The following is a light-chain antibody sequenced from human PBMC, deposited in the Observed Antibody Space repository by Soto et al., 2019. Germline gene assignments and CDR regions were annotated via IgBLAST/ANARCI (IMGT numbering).Light chain of an antibody. J-gene: IGKJ4*01. V-gene: IGKV4-1*01. CDR1: QSILYSSSNKNF. CDR2: WAS. Sequence: DIVMTQSPDSLAVSLGERATINCRSSQSILYSSSNKNFLAWYPQKAGQPPKLLIYWASTRESGVPDRFSGSGSGTDFTLTINSLQPEDVAVYYCQQYYNAPVTFGGGTKVEIK. CDR3: QQYYNAPVT.